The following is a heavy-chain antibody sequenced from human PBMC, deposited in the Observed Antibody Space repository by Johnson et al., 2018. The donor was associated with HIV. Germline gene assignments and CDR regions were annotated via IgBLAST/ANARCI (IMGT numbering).Heavy chain of an antibody. J-gene: IGHJ3*02. CDR2: ISYDGSNK. CDR3: AKDRRQSSWELLDDAFDI. D-gene: IGHD1-26*01. CDR1: GFTFSSYT. Sequence: QMQLVESGGGVVQPGRSLRLSCAASGFTFSSYTIHWVRQAPGKGLEWVAFISYDGSNKYYADSVKGRFTISRDNSKNTLYLQMNSLRAEDTAVYYCAKDRRQSSWELLDDAFDIWGQGTMVTVSS. V-gene: IGHV3-30*04.